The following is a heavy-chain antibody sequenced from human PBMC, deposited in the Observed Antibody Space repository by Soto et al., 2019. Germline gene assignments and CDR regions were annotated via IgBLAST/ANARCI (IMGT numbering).Heavy chain of an antibody. CDR3: SRRTSGWYFDY. CDR2: IKSKTDGGTT. D-gene: IGHD6-19*01. V-gene: IGHV3-15*07. Sequence: GGSLRLSCAASGFTFSNAWMNWVRQAPGKGLEWVGRIKSKTDGGTTDYAAPVKGRFTISRDDSKNTLYLQMNSLRAVDTAVYYCSRRTSGWYFDYWGQGALVTVSS. J-gene: IGHJ4*02. CDR1: GFTFSNAW.